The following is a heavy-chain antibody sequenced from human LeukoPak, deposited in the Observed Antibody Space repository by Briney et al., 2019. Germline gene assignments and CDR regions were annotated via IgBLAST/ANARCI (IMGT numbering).Heavy chain of an antibody. Sequence: ASVKVSCKASGYTFTGYYMHWVRQAPGQGLEWMGWINPNSGGTNYAQKFQGRVTMTRDTSISTAYMELSRLSSDDTAVYYCAFSLVVPAAQPSPYYYYYYMDVWGKGTTVTVSS. V-gene: IGHV1-2*02. CDR2: INPNSGGT. CDR1: GYTFTGYY. CDR3: AFSLVVPAAQPSPYYYYYYMDV. D-gene: IGHD2-2*01. J-gene: IGHJ6*03.